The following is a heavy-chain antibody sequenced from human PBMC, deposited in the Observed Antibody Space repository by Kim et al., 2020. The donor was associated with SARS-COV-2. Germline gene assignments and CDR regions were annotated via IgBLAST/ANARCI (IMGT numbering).Heavy chain of an antibody. CDR3: ARGLKVFDP. Sequence: SETLSLTCTVSGGSISSSSYYWGWIRQPPGKGLEWIGSIYYSGSTYYNPSLKSRVTISVDTSKNQFSLKLSSVTAADTAVYYCARGLKVFDPWGQGTLVTVSS. J-gene: IGHJ5*02. CDR2: IYYSGST. CDR1: GGSISSSSYY. V-gene: IGHV4-39*07.